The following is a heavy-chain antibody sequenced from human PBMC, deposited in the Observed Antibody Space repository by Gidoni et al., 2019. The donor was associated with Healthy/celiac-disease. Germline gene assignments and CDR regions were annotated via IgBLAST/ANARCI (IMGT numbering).Heavy chain of an antibody. J-gene: IGHJ4*02. CDR1: GFTFSRYA. D-gene: IGHD6-19*01. CDR2: IRGRGGST. Sequence: EVQLLESGGGLVQHGGSLRLSCAASGFTFSRYAMSWVRQAPGKGLEWVSAIRGRGGSTYDADSVKGRFTISRDNSKNTLYLQMNSLRAEDTAVYYCAKVAVAGTPLSYFDYWGQGTLVTVSS. V-gene: IGHV3-23*01. CDR3: AKVAVAGTPLSYFDY.